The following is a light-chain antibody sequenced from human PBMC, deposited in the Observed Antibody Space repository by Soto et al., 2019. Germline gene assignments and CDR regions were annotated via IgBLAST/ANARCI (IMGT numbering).Light chain of an antibody. V-gene: IGKV3-15*01. CDR3: QQYNDWWT. J-gene: IGKJ1*01. CDR1: QSVSND. CDR2: AAS. Sequence: EIVITQAPATLSVAPGESATLSCRASQSVSNDLTWYQQKPGQPPRLLSYAASTRATGVPGRFSGSGSGTEFTLTISSLQSEDFEVYYCQQYNDWWTFGQGTKADIK.